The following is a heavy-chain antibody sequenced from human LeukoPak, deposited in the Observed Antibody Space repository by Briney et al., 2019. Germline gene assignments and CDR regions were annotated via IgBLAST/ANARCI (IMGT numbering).Heavy chain of an antibody. CDR1: GFTFSSYA. Sequence: GGSLRLSCAASGFTFSSYAMSWVRQAPGKGLEWVSAISGSGGSTYYADSVKGRFTISRDNSKNTLYLQMNSLRAEDTAVYYCAKGFMTTVTTAEYFQHWGQGTLVTVSS. J-gene: IGHJ1*01. CDR2: ISGSGGST. CDR3: AKGFMTTVTTAEYFQH. V-gene: IGHV3-23*01. D-gene: IGHD4-11*01.